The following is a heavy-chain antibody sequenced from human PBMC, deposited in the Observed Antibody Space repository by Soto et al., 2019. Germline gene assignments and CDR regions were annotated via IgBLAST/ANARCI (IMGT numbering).Heavy chain of an antibody. CDR3: ARETEQLVEVYYYYGMDV. J-gene: IGHJ6*02. Sequence: QVQRVESGGGVVQPGRSLRLSCAASGFTFSSYGMHWVRQAPGKGLEWVAVIWYDGSNKYYADSVKGRFTISRDNSKNTLYLQMNSLRAEDTAVYYCARETEQLVEVYYYYGMDVWGQGTTVTVSS. D-gene: IGHD6-6*01. CDR1: GFTFSSYG. V-gene: IGHV3-33*01. CDR2: IWYDGSNK.